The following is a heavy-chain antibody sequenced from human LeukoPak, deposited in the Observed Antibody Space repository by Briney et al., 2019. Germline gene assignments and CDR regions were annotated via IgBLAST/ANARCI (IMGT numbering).Heavy chain of an antibody. CDR1: GFTVSSSYG. D-gene: IGHD6-13*01. J-gene: IGHJ4*02. Sequence: GGSLRLSCAASGFTVSSSYGMSWVRQAPGKGLKWVSDISASGGSTYYADSVKGRFTISRDNSKKTLHLQMNSLRAEDTAIYYCAKASSAGDSSSWNYWGQGILVTVSS. CDR2: ISASGGST. CDR3: AKASSAGDSSSWNY. V-gene: IGHV3-23*01.